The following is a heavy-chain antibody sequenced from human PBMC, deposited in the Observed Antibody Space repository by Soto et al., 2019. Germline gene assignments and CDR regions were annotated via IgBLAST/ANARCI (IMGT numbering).Heavy chain of an antibody. CDR3: ARVPATYDSSGYPIWAFDY. CDR1: GFTFSSYA. Sequence: GGSLRLSCAASGFTFSSYAMKWVRQAPGKGLEWVSSISSSSSYIYYADSVKGRFTISRDNAKNSLYLQMNSLRAEDTAVYYCARVPATYDSSGYPIWAFDYWGQGTLVTVSS. V-gene: IGHV3-21*01. D-gene: IGHD3-22*01. J-gene: IGHJ4*02. CDR2: ISSSSSYI.